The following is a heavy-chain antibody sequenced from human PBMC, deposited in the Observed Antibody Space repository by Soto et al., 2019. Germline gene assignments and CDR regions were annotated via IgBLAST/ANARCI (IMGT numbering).Heavy chain of an antibody. J-gene: IGHJ4*02. V-gene: IGHV3-66*01. CDR3: ARDPFQVFGY. Sequence: EVQVVESGGGLVQPGGSLILSCAASGFTVSNNYMSWVRQAPGKGLEWISVIFSDGSTYYADSVKGRFTISRDNSENTLYLQINSLKAEDTAVYYCARDPFQVFGYWGQGTLVTVSS. CDR1: GFTVSNNY. CDR2: IFSDGST.